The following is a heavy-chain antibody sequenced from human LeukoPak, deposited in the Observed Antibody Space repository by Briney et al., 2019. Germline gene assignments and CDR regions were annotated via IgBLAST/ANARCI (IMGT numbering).Heavy chain of an antibody. CDR3: ARGGSGRLTDY. D-gene: IGHD3-10*01. Sequence: GGSLRLSCAASGFTFSSYSMNWVRQAPGKGLEWVSSISSSSSYIYYADSVKGRFTISRDNAKSSLYLQMNSLRAEDTAVYYCARGGSGRLTDYWGQGTLVTVSS. CDR2: ISSSSSYI. CDR1: GFTFSSYS. J-gene: IGHJ4*02. V-gene: IGHV3-21*01.